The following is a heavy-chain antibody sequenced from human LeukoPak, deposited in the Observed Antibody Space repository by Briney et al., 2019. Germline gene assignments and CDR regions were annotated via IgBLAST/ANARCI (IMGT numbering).Heavy chain of an antibody. D-gene: IGHD6-13*01. CDR1: GFTFSSYA. V-gene: IGHV3-30-3*01. CDR3: AREGEAAAGSYFVY. CDR2: ISYDGSNK. Sequence: GGSLRLSCAASGFTFSSYAMHWVRQAPGKGLEWVAVISYDGSNKYYADSVKGRFTISRDNSKNTLYLQMNSLRAEDTAVYYCAREGEAAAGSYFVYWGQGTLVTVSS. J-gene: IGHJ4*02.